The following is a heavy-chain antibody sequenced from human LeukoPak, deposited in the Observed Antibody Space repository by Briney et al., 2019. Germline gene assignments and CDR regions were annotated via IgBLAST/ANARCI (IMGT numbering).Heavy chain of an antibody. D-gene: IGHD3-10*01. CDR3: ARTLTMVRGVITSPGGMDV. J-gene: IGHJ6*02. CDR1: GFSLSASGMC. V-gene: IGHV2-70*11. CDR2: IDWDDDK. Sequence: SGPALLHPPQPLTLTCTFSGFSLSASGMCVSWIRQPPAKALEWLARIDWDDDKYYSTSLKTRLTISKDTSKNQVVLTMTNMDPVDTATYYCARTLTMVRGVITSPGGMDVWGQGTTVTVSS.